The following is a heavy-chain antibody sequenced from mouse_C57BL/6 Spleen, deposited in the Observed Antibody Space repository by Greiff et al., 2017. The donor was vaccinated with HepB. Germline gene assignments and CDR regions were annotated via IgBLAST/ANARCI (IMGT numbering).Heavy chain of an antibody. CDR3: ARNYGSSYERYFDV. CDR1: GYTFTDYY. J-gene: IGHJ1*03. CDR2: IYPGSGNT. D-gene: IGHD1-1*01. V-gene: IGHV1-76*01. Sequence: VKLMESGAELVRPGASVKLSCKASGYTFTDYYINWVKQRPGQGLEWIARIYPGSGNTYYNEKFKGKATLTAEKSSSTAYMQLSSLTSEDSAVYFCARNYGSSYERYFDVWGTGTTVTVSS.